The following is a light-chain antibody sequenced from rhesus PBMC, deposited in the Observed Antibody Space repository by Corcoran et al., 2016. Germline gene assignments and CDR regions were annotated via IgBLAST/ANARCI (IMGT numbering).Light chain of an antibody. V-gene: IGKV1-22*01. CDR3: QQYGGSPLYG. Sequence: DIQMTQSPSSLSASIGDTVTITCRASQSISNYLAWYQQLPGKAPKLLIYRASTLQSGVPSRFTGSGSGSEFTRPISGLQSEDFATYYCQQYGGSPLYGFGQGTKVDIK. CDR1: QSISNY. CDR2: RAS. J-gene: IGKJ2*01.